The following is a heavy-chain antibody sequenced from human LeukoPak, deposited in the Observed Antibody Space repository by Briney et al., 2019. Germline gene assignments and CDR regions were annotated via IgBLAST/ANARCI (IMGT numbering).Heavy chain of an antibody. J-gene: IGHJ4*02. CDR1: GFTFSSYW. CDR2: INSDGSST. Sequence: GGSLRLSCAASGFTFSSYWMHWVRQAPGKGLVWVSRINSDGSSTTYADSVKGRFTISRDNAKNTLYLQMNSLRAEDTAVYYCAYFACSITSWKYFDYGGREPLATVSS. V-gene: IGHV3-74*01. D-gene: IGHD2-2*01. CDR3: AYFACSITSWKYFDY.